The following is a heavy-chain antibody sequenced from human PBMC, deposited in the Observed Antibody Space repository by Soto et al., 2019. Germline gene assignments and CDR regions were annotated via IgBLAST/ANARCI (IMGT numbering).Heavy chain of an antibody. J-gene: IGHJ6*02. V-gene: IGHV5-10-1*01. D-gene: IGHD3-22*01. CDR1: GYSFTSYW. CDR2: IDPSDSYT. Sequence: GESLKISCKGSGYSFTSYWISWVRQMPGKGLEWMGRIDPSDSYTNYSPSFQGHVTISADKSISTAYLQWSSLKASDTAMYYCASRRNYDSSGYGVDYYGMDVWGQGTTVTVSS. CDR3: ASRRNYDSSGYGVDYYGMDV.